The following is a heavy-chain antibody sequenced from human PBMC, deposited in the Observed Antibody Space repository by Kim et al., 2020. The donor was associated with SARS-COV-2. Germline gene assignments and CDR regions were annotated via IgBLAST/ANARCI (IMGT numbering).Heavy chain of an antibody. D-gene: IGHD3-22*01. CDR2: IYPGDSDT. CDR1: GYSFTSYW. J-gene: IGHJ6*02. CDR3: ARQVIADGDYYYGIDV. V-gene: IGHV5-51*01. Sequence: GESLKISCKGSGYSFTSYWIGWVRQMPGKGLEWMGIIYPGDSDTRYSPSFQGQVTISADKSISTAYLQWSSLKASDTAMYYCARQVIADGDYYYGIDVWGQGTPVTVSS.